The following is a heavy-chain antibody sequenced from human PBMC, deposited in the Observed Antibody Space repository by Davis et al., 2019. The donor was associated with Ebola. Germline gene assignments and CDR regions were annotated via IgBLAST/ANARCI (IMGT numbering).Heavy chain of an antibody. J-gene: IGHJ4*02. CDR1: GFTFSTYG. V-gene: IGHV3-48*01. CDR3: ANEIRPNDY. CDR2: ISSSGSAI. Sequence: PGGSLRLSCAASGFTFSTYGMNWVRQAPGKGLEWVSYISSSGSAIYYADSVKGRFTISRDNFVDTLYLQMNSLRAEDTAVYYCANEIRPNDYWGQGTLVTVSS.